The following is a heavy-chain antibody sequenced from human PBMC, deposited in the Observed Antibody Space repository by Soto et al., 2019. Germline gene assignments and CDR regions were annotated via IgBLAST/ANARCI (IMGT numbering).Heavy chain of an antibody. CDR3: AKEYRQSHRTDS. V-gene: IGHV1-18*01. CDR2: ISGYNGNT. D-gene: IGHD2-2*02. CDR1: GYIYGDYG. Sequence: QVQLVQSGAEVKKPGASVKVSCKASGYIYGDYGISWVRQAPGQGLEWMGWISGYNGNTNYVKTFQGRVTMTTDTATSTAYLELRSLNSDGTAVYYGAKEYRQSHRTDSWGQGALVTVSS. J-gene: IGHJ4*02.